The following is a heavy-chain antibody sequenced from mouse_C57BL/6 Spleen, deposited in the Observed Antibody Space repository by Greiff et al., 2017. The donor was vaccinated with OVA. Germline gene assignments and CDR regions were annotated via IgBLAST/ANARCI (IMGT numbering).Heavy chain of an antibody. D-gene: IGHD2-3*01. CDR3: ARGGDGYYEGAWFAD. Sequence: QVQLQQSGAELMKPGASVKLSCKATGYTFTGYWIEWVKQRPGHGLEWIGEILPGSGSTNYNEKFKGKATFTADTSSNTAYMQLSSLTTEDSAICNCARGGDGYYEGAWFADWGQGTLVTVSA. J-gene: IGHJ3*01. V-gene: IGHV1-9*01. CDR2: ILPGSGST. CDR1: GYTFTGYW.